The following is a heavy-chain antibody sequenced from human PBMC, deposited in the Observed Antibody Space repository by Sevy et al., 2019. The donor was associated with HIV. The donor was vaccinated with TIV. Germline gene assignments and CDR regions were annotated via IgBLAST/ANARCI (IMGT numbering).Heavy chain of an antibody. D-gene: IGHD6-19*01. CDR3: VRDEGGQWSRNWDY. J-gene: IGHJ4*02. CDR1: GCTFSNYG. V-gene: IGHV3-33*01. CDR2: IGYDGSNK. Sequence: GGSLRLSCAASGCTFSNYGMHWVRQAPGKGLEWVAIIGYDGSNKYYADSVKGRFTISRDNSKNTLYLQINSLRSEDTAVYHCVRDEGGQWSRNWDYCGQATLVTVSS.